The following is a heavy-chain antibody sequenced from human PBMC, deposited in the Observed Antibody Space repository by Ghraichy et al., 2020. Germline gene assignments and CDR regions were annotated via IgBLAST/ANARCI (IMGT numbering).Heavy chain of an antibody. CDR1: GFTFSSYG. J-gene: IGHJ6*02. CDR3: AKDLLRLPEKLYYYYYGMDV. Sequence: GGSLRLSCAASGFTFSSYGMHWVRQAPGKGLEWVAFIRYDGSNKYYADSVKGRFTISRDNSKNTLYPQMNSLRAEDTAVYYCAKDLLRLPEKLYYYYYGMDVWGQGTTVTVSS. D-gene: IGHD3-9*01. V-gene: IGHV3-30*02. CDR2: IRYDGSNK.